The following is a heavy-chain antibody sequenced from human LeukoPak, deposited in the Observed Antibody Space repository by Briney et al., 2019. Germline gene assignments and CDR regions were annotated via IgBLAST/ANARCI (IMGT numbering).Heavy chain of an antibody. V-gene: IGHV3-30*01. J-gene: IGHJ4*02. CDR2: MSYDGSNK. CDR3: AKTLEPQQLVPPTFDY. Sequence: GGSLRLSCAASGFTFNTFAMHWVRQAPGKGLEWVAVMSYDGSNKYYADSVKGRFTISRDNSKNTLYLQMNSLRAEDTAVYYCAKTLEPQQLVPPTFDYWGQGTLVTVSS. D-gene: IGHD6-13*01. CDR1: GFTFNTFA.